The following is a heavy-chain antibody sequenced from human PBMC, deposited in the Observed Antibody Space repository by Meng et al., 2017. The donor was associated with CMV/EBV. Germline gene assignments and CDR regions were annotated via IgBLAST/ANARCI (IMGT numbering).Heavy chain of an antibody. CDR2: ISSSGSTI. V-gene: IGHV3-11*04. CDR3: ARVKIAVAAEDAFDI. CDR1: GFTFSDYY. J-gene: IGHJ3*02. Sequence: GESLKISCAASGFTFSDYYMSWIRQAPGKGLEWVSYISSSGSTIYYADSVKGRFTISRDNAKNSLYLQMNSLRAEDTAVYYCARVKIAVAAEDAFDIWGQGTMVTVSS. D-gene: IGHD6-19*01.